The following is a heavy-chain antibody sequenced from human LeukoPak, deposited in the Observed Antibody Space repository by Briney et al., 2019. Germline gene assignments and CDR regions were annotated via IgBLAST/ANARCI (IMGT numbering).Heavy chain of an antibody. CDR2: INSDGSST. CDR3: ARENVLRYFDWIPNREPYYYYYMDV. D-gene: IGHD3-9*01. J-gene: IGHJ6*03. CDR1: GFTFSGYW. Sequence: GGSLRLSCAASGFTFSGYWMHWVRQAPGKGLVWVSRINSDGSSTSYADSVKGRFTISRDNAKNTLYLQMNSLRAEDTAVYYCARENVLRYFDWIPNREPYYYYYMDVWGKGTTVTVSS. V-gene: IGHV3-74*01.